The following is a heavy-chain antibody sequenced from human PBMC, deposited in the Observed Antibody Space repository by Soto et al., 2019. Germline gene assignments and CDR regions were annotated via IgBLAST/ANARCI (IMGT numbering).Heavy chain of an antibody. Sequence: QVQLEQSGAEVKKPGSSVKVSCKASGGTLSDHGVAWLRQAPGQGLEWMGGTIPVFNTAKYAQKFQGRVTVTADKFTNTAYMEMRSLRSEDTAFYFCAGGVYGSGNYYTGPAAFDIWGQGTMVIVSS. CDR1: GGTLSDHG. CDR2: TIPVFNTA. CDR3: AGGVYGSGNYYTGPAAFDI. J-gene: IGHJ3*02. D-gene: IGHD3-10*01. V-gene: IGHV1-69*06.